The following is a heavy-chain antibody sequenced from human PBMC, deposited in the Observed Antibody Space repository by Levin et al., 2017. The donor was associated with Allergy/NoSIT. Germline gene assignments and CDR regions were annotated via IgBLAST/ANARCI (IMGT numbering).Heavy chain of an antibody. CDR1: GGSISSSSYY. V-gene: IGHV4-39*01. CDR3: ARHQITGTTSSAFDI. Sequence: SQTLSLTCTVSGGSISSSSYYWGWIRQPPGKGLEWIGSIYYSGSTYYNPSLKSRVTISVDTSKNQFSLKLSSVTAADTAVYYCARHQITGTTSSAFDIWGQGTMVTVSS. D-gene: IGHD1-7*01. J-gene: IGHJ3*02. CDR2: IYYSGST.